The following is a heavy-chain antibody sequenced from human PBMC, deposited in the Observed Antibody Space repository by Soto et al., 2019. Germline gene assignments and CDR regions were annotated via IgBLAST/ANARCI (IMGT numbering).Heavy chain of an antibody. CDR2: IHHSGST. Sequence: QMQLQESGPGLVKPSETLSLTCAVSSASIITEQRWTWVRQPPGKGLEWIGEIHHSGSTNNNPSLRNRVTMSVHKSKNQFSLNLNSVTAADTALYYCARSFGWYAIDHWGQGTLVIVSS. J-gene: IGHJ4*02. V-gene: IGHV4-4*02. D-gene: IGHD6-19*01. CDR1: SASIITEQR. CDR3: ARSFGWYAIDH.